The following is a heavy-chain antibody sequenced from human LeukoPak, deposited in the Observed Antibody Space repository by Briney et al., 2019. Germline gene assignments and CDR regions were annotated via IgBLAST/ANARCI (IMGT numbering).Heavy chain of an antibody. CDR2: IYHSGST. CDR1: GGSISSGGYS. D-gene: IGHD3-22*01. J-gene: IGHJ4*02. Sequence: PSETLSLTCAVSGGSISSGGYSWNWIRQPPGKGLEWIGYIYHSGSTYYNPSLKSRVTISVDRSKNQFSLKLSSVTAADTAVYYCARHIDSSGYYYDYWGQGTLVTVSS. CDR3: ARHIDSSGYYYDY. V-gene: IGHV4-30-2*01.